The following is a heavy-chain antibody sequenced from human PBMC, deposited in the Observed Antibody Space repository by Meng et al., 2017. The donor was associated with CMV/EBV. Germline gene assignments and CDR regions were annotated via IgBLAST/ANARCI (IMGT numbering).Heavy chain of an antibody. J-gene: IGHJ6*02. CDR2: ISWNSGSI. Sequence: SLYLSCAASGFTFDDYAMHWVRQAPGQCLEWASGISWNSGSIGYADSVKGRFTISRDNAKNSLYLQMNSLRAEDTSLYYCAKVYATGGYYYGMDVWGQGTTVTVSS. D-gene: IGHD2-2*02. CDR3: AKVYATGGYYYGMDV. CDR1: GFTFDDYA. V-gene: IGHV3-9*01.